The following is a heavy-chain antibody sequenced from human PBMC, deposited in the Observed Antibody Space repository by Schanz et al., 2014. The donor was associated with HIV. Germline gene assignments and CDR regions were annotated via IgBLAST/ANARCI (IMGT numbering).Heavy chain of an antibody. Sequence: QVQLVQSGAEVKKPGSSVKVSCKASGGTFMTYAISWVRQAPGQGLEWMGGIIPVFGTTNYAQKFQARVTITADKSTSTAYMELSSLRSEDTAVYYCARGECDFWSGYCPHFHYFDLDVWGPGTSVTVSS. CDR3: ARGECDFWSGYCPHFHYFDLDV. V-gene: IGHV1-69*06. D-gene: IGHD3-3*01. CDR2: IIPVFGTT. CDR1: GGTFMTYA. J-gene: IGHJ6*02.